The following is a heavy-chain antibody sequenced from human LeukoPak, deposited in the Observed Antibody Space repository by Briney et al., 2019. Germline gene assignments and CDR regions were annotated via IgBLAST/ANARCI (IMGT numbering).Heavy chain of an antibody. Sequence: SETLSLTCTVSGGSISSGDYYWSWIRQPPGKGLEWIGYIYYSGSTYYNPSLKSRVTISVDTSKNQFSLELSSVTAADTAVYYCARHGCSAGGCPFQHWGQGTLVTVSS. J-gene: IGHJ1*01. D-gene: IGHD2-15*01. CDR2: IYYSGST. CDR3: ARHGCSAGGCPFQH. V-gene: IGHV4-30-4*01. CDR1: GGSISSGDYY.